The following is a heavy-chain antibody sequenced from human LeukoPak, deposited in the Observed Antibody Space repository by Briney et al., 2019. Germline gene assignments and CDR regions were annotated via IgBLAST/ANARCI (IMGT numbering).Heavy chain of an antibody. CDR3: ARGVVGAISYYYYYGMDV. CDR1: GYTFTSYY. CDR2: INPSGGST. J-gene: IGHJ6*02. D-gene: IGHD1-26*01. Sequence: GASVKVSCKASGYTFTSYYMHWVRQAPGQGLEWMGIINPSGGSTSYAQKFQGRVTMTRDTSTSTVYMKLSSLRSEDTAVYYCARGVVGAISYYYYYGMDVWGQGTTVTVSS. V-gene: IGHV1-46*01.